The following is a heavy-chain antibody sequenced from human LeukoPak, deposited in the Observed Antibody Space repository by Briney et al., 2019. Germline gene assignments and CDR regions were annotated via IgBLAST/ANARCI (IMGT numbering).Heavy chain of an antibody. CDR1: GFTFSSYA. Sequence: PGGSLRLSCAASGFTFSSYAMSWVRQAPGKGLEWVSAISGSGGSTYYADSVKGRFTISRDNSKNTLYLQINSLRAEDTAVYYCAKGGMVTMVRGVSHYYYYGMDVWGQGTTVTVSS. D-gene: IGHD3-10*01. CDR2: ISGSGGST. V-gene: IGHV3-23*01. J-gene: IGHJ6*02. CDR3: AKGGMVTMVRGVSHYYYYGMDV.